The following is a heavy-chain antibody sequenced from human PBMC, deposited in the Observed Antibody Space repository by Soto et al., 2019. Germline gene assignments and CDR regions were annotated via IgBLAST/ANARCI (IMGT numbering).Heavy chain of an antibody. CDR2: IYYSGST. CDR1: GGSISSSSYY. D-gene: IGHD1-1*01. V-gene: IGHV4-39*01. Sequence: PSETLSLTCTVSGGSISSSSYYWGWIRQPPGKGLEWIGSIYYSGSTYYNPSLKSRVTISVDTSKNQFSLKLSSVKAADTAVYYCASLGAAGIITNYYYYYGMDVWGQGTTVTVYS. CDR3: ASLGAAGIITNYYYYYGMDV. J-gene: IGHJ6*02.